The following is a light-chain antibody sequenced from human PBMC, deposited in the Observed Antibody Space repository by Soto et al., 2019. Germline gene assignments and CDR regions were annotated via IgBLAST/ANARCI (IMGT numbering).Light chain of an antibody. CDR2: GAS. CDR3: QQYGSSPPIT. CDR1: QSVSSSY. J-gene: IGKJ3*01. V-gene: IGKV3-20*01. Sequence: IVLTQSPGTLSLSPGERATLSCRASQSVSSSYLAWYQQKPGQAPRLLIYGASSRATGIPDRFSGSGSGTDFTLTISRREPVDFSVYYCQQYGSSPPITFGPGTKVDIK.